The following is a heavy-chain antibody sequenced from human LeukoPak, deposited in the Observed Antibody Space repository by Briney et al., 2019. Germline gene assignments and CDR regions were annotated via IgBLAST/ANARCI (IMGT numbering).Heavy chain of an antibody. V-gene: IGHV2-5*01. Sequence: SGPTLVKPTQTLTLTCTFSGFSLSTSGVGVGWIRQPPGKALEWLALNYWNDDKRYSPSLKSRLTITKDTSKNQVVLTMTNMDPVDTATYYCAHSNPRYGSGSYYNVAFDYWGQGTLVTVSS. CDR1: GFSLSTSGVG. D-gene: IGHD3-10*01. J-gene: IGHJ4*02. CDR2: NYWNDDK. CDR3: AHSNPRYGSGSYYNVAFDY.